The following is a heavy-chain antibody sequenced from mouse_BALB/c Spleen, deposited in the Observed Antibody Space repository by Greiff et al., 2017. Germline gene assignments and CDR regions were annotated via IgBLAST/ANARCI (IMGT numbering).Heavy chain of an antibody. CDR1: GYNFTSYW. D-gene: IGHD2-1*01. Sequence: QVHVKQPGAELVKPGTSVKLSCKASGYNFTSYWINWVKLRPGQGLEWIGDIYPGSGSTNYNEKFKSKATLTVDTSSSTAYMQLSSLASEDSALYYCARTYGNYGPWFAYWGQGTLVTVSA. V-gene: IGHV1-55*01. CDR3: ARTYGNYGPWFAY. CDR2: IYPGSGST. J-gene: IGHJ3*01.